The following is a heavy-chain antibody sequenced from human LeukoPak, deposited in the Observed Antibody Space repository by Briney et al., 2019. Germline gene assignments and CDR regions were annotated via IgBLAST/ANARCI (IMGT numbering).Heavy chain of an antibody. CDR1: GFTFSSYA. Sequence: GRSLRLSCAASGFTFSSYAMHWVRQAPGKGLERVAVISYDGSNKYYADSVKGRFTISRDNSKNTLYLQMNSLRAEDTAVYYCARVIAVAGPIDYWGQGTLVTVSS. D-gene: IGHD6-19*01. V-gene: IGHV3-30*01. CDR3: ARVIAVAGPIDY. CDR2: ISYDGSNK. J-gene: IGHJ4*02.